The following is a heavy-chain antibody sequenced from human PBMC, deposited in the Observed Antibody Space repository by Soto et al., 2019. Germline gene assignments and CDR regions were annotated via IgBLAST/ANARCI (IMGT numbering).Heavy chain of an antibody. J-gene: IGHJ5*02. D-gene: IGHD2-15*01. Sequence: QVQLQESGPGLVKPSQTLSLTCTVSGGSISSGGYYWSWIRQHPGKGLEWIGYIYYSGSTYYNPSIRNRVTISVATSKNQCSQKLSSVTAADTDVYYCAREVVAATMGIDPWGQGTLVTVSS. V-gene: IGHV4-31*03. CDR1: GGSISSGGYY. CDR2: IYYSGST. CDR3: AREVVAATMGIDP.